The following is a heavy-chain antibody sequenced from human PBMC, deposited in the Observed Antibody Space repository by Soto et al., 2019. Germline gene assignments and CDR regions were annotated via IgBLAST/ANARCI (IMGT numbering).Heavy chain of an antibody. J-gene: IGHJ4*02. V-gene: IGHV1-18*01. CDR3: ARGRYGDY. D-gene: IGHD1-1*01. CDR2: ISAHNGNT. Sequence: QVHLVQSGAEVKKPGASVKVSCKCSGYTFTSYGITWVRQAPGQGLEWMGWISAHNGNTDYAQKLQGRVTVTRDTSTSTAYLELRSLRSDDTAVYYCARGRYGDYWGQGALVTVSS. CDR1: GYTFTSYG.